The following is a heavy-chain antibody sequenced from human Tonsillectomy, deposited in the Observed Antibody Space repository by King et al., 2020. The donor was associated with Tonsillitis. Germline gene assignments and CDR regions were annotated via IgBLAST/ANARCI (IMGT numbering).Heavy chain of an antibody. CDR1: GFTFSGSV. V-gene: IGHV3-73*02. Sequence: VQLVESGGGLVQPGGSLKLSCAASGFTFSGSVIHWVRQASGKGLEWVGRIRTKANSYATAYGAAVKGRFTISRDDSKNTAHLQMNSLKTEDTAVYYCVTQNDDWGQGTLVTVSS. CDR3: VTQNDD. J-gene: IGHJ4*02. CDR2: IRTKANSYAT.